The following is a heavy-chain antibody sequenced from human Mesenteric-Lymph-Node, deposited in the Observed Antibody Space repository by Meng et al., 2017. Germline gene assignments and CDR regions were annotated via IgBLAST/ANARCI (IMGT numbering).Heavy chain of an antibody. V-gene: IGHV3-30*01. J-gene: IGHJ4*02. CDR1: GFTFSSYW. CDR2: ISYDGSNK. CDR3: AAQHFDY. Sequence: GGSLRLSCAASGFTFSSYWMHWVRQVPGKGLEWVAVISYDGSNKYYADSVKGRFTISRDNSKNTLYLQMNSLRAEDTAVYYCAAQHFDYWGQGTLVTVSS.